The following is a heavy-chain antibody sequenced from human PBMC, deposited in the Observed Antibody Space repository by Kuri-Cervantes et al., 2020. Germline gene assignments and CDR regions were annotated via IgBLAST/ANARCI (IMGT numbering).Heavy chain of an antibody. CDR1: GGSLSGYY. D-gene: IGHD3-22*01. Sequence: SETLSLTCAVYGGSLSGYYWNWIRQPPGKGLEWIGEMNDSGSANYNPSLKSRVTISVDTSKKQFSLKVNSVTAADTAVYYCARVPPRRVVALWGQGTLVTVSS. V-gene: IGHV4-34*01. CDR2: MNDSGSA. CDR3: ARVPPRRVVAL. J-gene: IGHJ4*02.